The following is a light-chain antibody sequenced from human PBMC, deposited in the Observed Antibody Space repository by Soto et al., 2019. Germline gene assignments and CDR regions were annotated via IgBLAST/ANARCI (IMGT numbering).Light chain of an antibody. CDR1: VGL. J-gene: IGLJ1*01. V-gene: IGLV2-23*01. Sequence: QSVLTQPASVSGSPGQSITISCTGTVGLVSWYQQHPGKVPKLIIYDDTKRPSGVSSRFSGSKSGNTASLTISALQTEDEADYYCCLYVGGRTYLFGTGTKVTVL. CDR2: DDT. CDR3: CLYVGGRTYL.